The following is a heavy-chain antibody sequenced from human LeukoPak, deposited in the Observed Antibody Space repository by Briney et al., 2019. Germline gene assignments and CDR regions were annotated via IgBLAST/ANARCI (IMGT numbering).Heavy chain of an antibody. CDR1: GYSISSGYY. V-gene: IGHV4-38-2*01. J-gene: IGHJ3*02. CDR2: IYHSGST. CDR3: ARHGSGSYFRLSHAFDI. D-gene: IGHD1-26*01. Sequence: TETLSLTCAVSGYSISSGYYWGWIRRPPGKGLEWIGSIYHSGSTYYNPSLKSRVTISVDTSKNQFSLKPTSVTAADTAVYYCARHGSGSYFRLSHAFDIWGQGTMVTVSS.